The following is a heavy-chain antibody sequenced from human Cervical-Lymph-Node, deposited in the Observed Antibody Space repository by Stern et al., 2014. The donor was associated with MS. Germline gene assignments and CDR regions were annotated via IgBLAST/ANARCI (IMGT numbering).Heavy chain of an antibody. J-gene: IGHJ4*02. V-gene: IGHV1-24*01. CDR3: ATVVTTGTFDY. D-gene: IGHD1-1*01. CDR2: FDTEEGKV. Sequence: VQLVESGAEVRKPGASVKVSCKVSGYTLTDVSVHWVRQTPGKGLEWMGGFDTEEGKVIYAQKFQGRVTMTEDTSTTTAYIESRSLRSEDTAVYFCATVVTTGTFDYWGQGTLVTVSS. CDR1: GYTLTDVS.